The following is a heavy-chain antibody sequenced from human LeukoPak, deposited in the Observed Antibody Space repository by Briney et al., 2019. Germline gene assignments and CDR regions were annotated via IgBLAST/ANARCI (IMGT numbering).Heavy chain of an antibody. D-gene: IGHD3-22*01. CDR1: GGSISSHY. Sequence: SETLSLTCTVSGGSISSHYWSWIRQHPGKGLEWIGYIYYSGSTYYNPSLKSRVTISVDTSKNQFSLKLSSVTAADTAVYYCARGGSSGYYRSPFDPWGQGTLVTVSS. CDR2: IYYSGST. J-gene: IGHJ5*02. CDR3: ARGGSSGYYRSPFDP. V-gene: IGHV4-59*06.